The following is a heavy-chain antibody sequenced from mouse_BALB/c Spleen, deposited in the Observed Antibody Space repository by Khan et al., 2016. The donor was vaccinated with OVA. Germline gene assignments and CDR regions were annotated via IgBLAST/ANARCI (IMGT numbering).Heavy chain of an antibody. CDR1: GFTFSNYG. V-gene: IGHV5-6*01. CDR2: ISSGGHFT. CDR3: ARSITTAKGDYCTMDY. D-gene: IGHD1-2*01. J-gene: IGHJ4*01. Sequence: EVELVESGGDLVKPGGSLKLSCAASGFTFSNYGMSWVRQTPDKRLEWVATISSGGHFTYYPDSVKGRLTLSRDNAKIPLYLQMNSLKSEDTAMYYCARSITTAKGDYCTMDYWGQGTSVTVSS.